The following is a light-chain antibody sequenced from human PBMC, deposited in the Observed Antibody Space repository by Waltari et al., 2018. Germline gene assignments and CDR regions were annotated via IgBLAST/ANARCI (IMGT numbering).Light chain of an antibody. CDR1: SSAIGNYNF. V-gene: IGLV2-14*03. CDR3: NSYTTGSTLTVI. CDR2: DVS. J-gene: IGLJ2*01. Sequence: QSALTQPASVSGSPGQSITISCPGPSSAIGNYNFFSWSQQHPGKAPKLIIYDVSNRPSGVSNRFSGSWSGNTASLTISGLQAEDEADYYCNSYTTGSTLTVIFGGGTKLTVL.